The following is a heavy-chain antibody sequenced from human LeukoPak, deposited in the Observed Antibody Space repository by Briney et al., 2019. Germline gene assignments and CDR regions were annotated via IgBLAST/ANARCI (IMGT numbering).Heavy chain of an antibody. V-gene: IGHV1-2*02. CDR1: GYY. D-gene: IGHD6-13*01. CDR3: TRGKSATAPDYNWYLDL. Sequence: ASVKGSCKASGYYMHWVRQAPGQGLEWMGWINPNRGGTKYAQKFQGRVTMTRDTSISTAYMELSRLRSDDTAVYYCTRGKSATAPDYNWYLDLWGRGTLVTLSS. J-gene: IGHJ2*01. CDR2: INPNRGGT.